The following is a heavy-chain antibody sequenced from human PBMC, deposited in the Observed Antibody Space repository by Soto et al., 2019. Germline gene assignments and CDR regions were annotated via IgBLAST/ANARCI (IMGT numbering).Heavy chain of an antibody. Sequence: PGGSLRLSCAASGFTFSSYAMSWVRQAPGKGLEWVSAISGSGSNTYYADSVKGRFTISRDNAKNTLYLQMNSLRAEDTAVYYCARAGTSSYYYYMDVRGKGTTVTVSS. V-gene: IGHV3-23*01. D-gene: IGHD1-1*01. CDR2: ISGSGSNT. CDR1: GFTFSSYA. CDR3: ARAGTSSYYYYMDV. J-gene: IGHJ6*03.